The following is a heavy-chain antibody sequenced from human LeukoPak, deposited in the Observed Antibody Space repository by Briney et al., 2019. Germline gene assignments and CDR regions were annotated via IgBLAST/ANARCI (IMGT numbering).Heavy chain of an antibody. V-gene: IGHV4-31*03. CDR1: GGSISSGGYY. Sequence: PSETLSLTCTVSGGSISSGGYYWSWIRQHPGKGLEWIGYIYYGGSTYYNPSLKSRVTISVDTSKNQFSLKLSSVTAADTAVYYCARDPLPYGDGGGYWGQGTLVTVSS. CDR3: ARDPLPYGDGGGY. CDR2: IYYGGST. D-gene: IGHD4-17*01. J-gene: IGHJ4*02.